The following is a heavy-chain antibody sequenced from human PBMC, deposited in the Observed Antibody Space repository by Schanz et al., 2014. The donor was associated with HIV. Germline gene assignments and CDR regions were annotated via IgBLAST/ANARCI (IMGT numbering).Heavy chain of an antibody. V-gene: IGHV3-33*03. CDR1: GFTFSNFA. CDR3: AKDRRGGYQFLYGLGV. CDR2: IWYDGSYK. Sequence: QEQLVESGGGVVQPGRSLRLSCAASGFTFSNFAMHWVRQAPGKGLEWAAVIWYDGSYKYYADSVKGRFSISRDKSKNTLYLQMNRLRAEDTAVYYCAKDRRGGYQFLYGLGVWGQGTTVTVSS. D-gene: IGHD2-2*01. J-gene: IGHJ6*02.